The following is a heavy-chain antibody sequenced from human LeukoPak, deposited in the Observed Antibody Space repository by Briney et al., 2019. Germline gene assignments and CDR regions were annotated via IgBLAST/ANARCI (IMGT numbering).Heavy chain of an antibody. Sequence: ASVKVSCKASGYTFTSYGISWVRQAPGQGLEWMGWISAYNGNTNYAQKLQGRVTMTTDTSTSTAYMELRSPRSDDTAVYYCARDQAGSIYYYYYYMDVWGKGTTVTVSS. J-gene: IGHJ6*03. D-gene: IGHD6-13*01. CDR3: ARDQAGSIYYYYYYMDV. CDR2: ISAYNGNT. CDR1: GYTFTSYG. V-gene: IGHV1-18*01.